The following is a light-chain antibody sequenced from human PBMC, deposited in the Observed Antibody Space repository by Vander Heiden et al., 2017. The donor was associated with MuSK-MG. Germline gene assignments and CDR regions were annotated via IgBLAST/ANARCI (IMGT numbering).Light chain of an antibody. V-gene: IGKV1-39*01. CDR2: AAS. CDR3: QQTDNFPRT. CDR1: QSIASY. Sequence: LTQSPSSLSACVGDRVTITCRASQSIASYLSWYQQKPGKAPKLRIYAASSLQGGVPSRFSGSGSWADFTLPISSLQPEDFATYFCQQTDNFPRTFGRGTKVEIK. J-gene: IGKJ2*01.